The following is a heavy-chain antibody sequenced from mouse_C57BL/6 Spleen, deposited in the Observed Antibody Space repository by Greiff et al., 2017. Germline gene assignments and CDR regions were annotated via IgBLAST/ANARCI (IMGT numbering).Heavy chain of an antibody. CDR1: GYTFTDYY. D-gene: IGHD2-4*01. CDR3: ARSGYDYGFAY. J-gene: IGHJ3*01. V-gene: IGHV1-76*01. Sequence: QVQLQQSGAELVRPGASVKLSCKASGYTFTDYYINWVKQRPGQGLEWIARIYPGSGNTYYNEKFKGQATLTAEKSSSTAYMQLSSLTSEDSAVYFCARSGYDYGFAYWGQGTLVTVSA. CDR2: IYPGSGNT.